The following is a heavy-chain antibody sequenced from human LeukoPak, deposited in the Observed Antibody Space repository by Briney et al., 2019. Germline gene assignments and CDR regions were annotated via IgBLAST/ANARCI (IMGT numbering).Heavy chain of an antibody. CDR3: ARDPYYGDYVV. Sequence: GGSLRLSCAASGFTFSSYEMNWVRQAPGKGLEWVSYISSSGSTIYYADSVKGRFTISRDNAKNSLYLQMNSLRAEDTAVYYRARDPYYGDYVVWGQGTLVTVSS. CDR1: GFTFSSYE. CDR2: ISSSGSTI. V-gene: IGHV3-48*03. J-gene: IGHJ4*02. D-gene: IGHD4-17*01.